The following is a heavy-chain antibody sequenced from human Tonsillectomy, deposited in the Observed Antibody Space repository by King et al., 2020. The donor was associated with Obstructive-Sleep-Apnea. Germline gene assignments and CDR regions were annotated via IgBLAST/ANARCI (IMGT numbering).Heavy chain of an antibody. V-gene: IGHV3-15*01. J-gene: IGHJ4*02. CDR3: TTDPPGSYYYESSGYYRTSDY. CDR1: GFTFSYAW. CDR2: IKSKTDGGTT. D-gene: IGHD3-22*01. Sequence: VQLVESGGGLVKPGGSLRLSCAASGFTFSYAWMTWVRQAPGKGLEWVGRIKSKTDGGTTDYAAPVKGRFTISRDDSKNTLYRQMNSLKTEDTAVYYCTTDPPGSYYYESSGYYRTSDYWGQGTLVTVSS.